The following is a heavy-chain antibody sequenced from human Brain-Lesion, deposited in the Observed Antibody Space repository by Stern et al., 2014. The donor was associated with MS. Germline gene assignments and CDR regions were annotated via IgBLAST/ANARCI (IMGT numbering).Heavy chain of an antibody. CDR1: GYIFTGYY. CDR3: ARDQRGITIFGVVTDYYYLGMDV. Sequence: QEQLVQSGAEVTKPGASVKVSCKTSGYIFTGYYIHWVRQAPGQGLEWMAWINPNTGGTKYAQKFQGRVTMSRDTSISTAYVELSSLTSDDTAVYYCARDQRGITIFGVVTDYYYLGMDVWGQGTTVTVSS. V-gene: IGHV1-2*02. CDR2: INPNTGGT. D-gene: IGHD3-3*01. J-gene: IGHJ6*02.